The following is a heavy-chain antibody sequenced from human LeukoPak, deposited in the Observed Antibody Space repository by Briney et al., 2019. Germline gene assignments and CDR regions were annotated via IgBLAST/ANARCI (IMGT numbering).Heavy chain of an antibody. CDR2: IKPDGGER. Sequence: GECLRLSCVASGFTFSTYWMTWVRQAPGKGLEWVANIKPDGGERYYVDSVKGRFTISRDNAKNSLYLQMNSLSVEDTAVYYCARGGTSGSYYNYWGQGTLVTV. V-gene: IGHV3-7*04. CDR1: GFTFSTYW. D-gene: IGHD1-26*01. CDR3: ARGGTSGSYYNY. J-gene: IGHJ4*02.